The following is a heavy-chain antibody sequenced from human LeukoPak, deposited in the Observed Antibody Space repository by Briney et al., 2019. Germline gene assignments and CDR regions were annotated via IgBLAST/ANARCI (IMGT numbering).Heavy chain of an antibody. J-gene: IGHJ5*02. CDR3: ARGGVADYDFWSGLHNWFDP. Sequence: SETLSLTCTVSGYSISSGYYWGWIRQPPGKGLEWIGSIYHSGSTYYNPSPKSRVTISVDTSKNQFSLKLSSVTAADTAVYYCARGGVADYDFWSGLHNWFDPWGQGTLVTVSS. CDR1: GYSISSGYY. V-gene: IGHV4-38-2*02. D-gene: IGHD3-3*01. CDR2: IYHSGST.